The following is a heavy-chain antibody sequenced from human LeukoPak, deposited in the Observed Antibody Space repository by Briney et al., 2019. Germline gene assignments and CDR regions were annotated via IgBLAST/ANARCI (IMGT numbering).Heavy chain of an antibody. D-gene: IGHD3-22*01. CDR1: GYTFTSYY. V-gene: IGHV1-46*01. J-gene: IGHJ3*02. CDR2: INPSGGST. CDR3: ASLGDYYDSTDFDI. Sequence: GASVKVSCKASGYTFTSYYMHWVRQAPGQGLEWMGIINPSGGSTSYAQKFQGRVTMTRDMSTSTVYMELSSLRSGDTAVYYCASLGDYYDSTDFDIWAKGQWSPSLQ.